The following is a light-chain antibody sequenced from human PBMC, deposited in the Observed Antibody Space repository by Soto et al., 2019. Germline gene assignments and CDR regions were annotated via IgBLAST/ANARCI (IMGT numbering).Light chain of an antibody. Sequence: EIVLTQSPATLSMSPGERATLSCRASQSVSSYLAWYQQKPGQAPRLLIYDASNRATGIPARFSGSGSGTDSTLTISSLEPEDFAVYYCQQRSNWPPLYTFGQGTKLEIK. V-gene: IGKV3-11*01. CDR1: QSVSSY. J-gene: IGKJ2*01. CDR3: QQRSNWPPLYT. CDR2: DAS.